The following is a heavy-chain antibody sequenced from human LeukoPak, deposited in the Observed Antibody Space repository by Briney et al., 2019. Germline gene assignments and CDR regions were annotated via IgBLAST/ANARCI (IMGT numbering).Heavy chain of an antibody. V-gene: IGHV3-74*01. D-gene: IGHD3-10*01. CDR2: INSDGSST. Sequence: PGGSLRLSCAASGFTFSSYWMHWVRQAPGKGLVWVSRINSDGSSTSYADSVKGRFTVSRDNTKSTLYLQMNSLRAEDTAVYYCARDRDYYGSGSSFDPWGQGTLVTVSS. CDR1: GFTFSSYW. CDR3: ARDRDYYGSGSSFDP. J-gene: IGHJ5*02.